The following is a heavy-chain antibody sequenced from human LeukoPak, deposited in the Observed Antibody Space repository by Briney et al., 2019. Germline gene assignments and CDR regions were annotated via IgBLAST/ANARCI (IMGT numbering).Heavy chain of an antibody. J-gene: IGHJ4*02. CDR3: ARGRSVAVAGTATDY. Sequence: SVKVSCKASGDTFTTYYMHWVRQAPGQGLEWMGGIIPIFGTANYAQKFQGRVTITADESTSTAYMELSSLRSEDTAVYYCARGRSVAVAGTATDYWGQGTLVTVSS. D-gene: IGHD6-19*01. CDR2: IIPIFGTA. CDR1: GDTFTTYY. V-gene: IGHV1-69*13.